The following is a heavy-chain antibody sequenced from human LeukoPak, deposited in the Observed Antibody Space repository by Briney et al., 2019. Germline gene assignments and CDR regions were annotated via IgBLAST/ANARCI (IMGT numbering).Heavy chain of an antibody. CDR1: GFTFSSYS. V-gene: IGHV3-23*01. J-gene: IGHJ4*02. Sequence: GGSLRLSCAASGFTFSSYSMNWVRQAPGKGLEWVSVISGSGGSTYYADSVKGRFTISRDNSKNTLYLQMNSLRAEDTAIYYCARGYFYDSSGYHHFDYWGQGTLVTVSS. CDR2: ISGSGGST. CDR3: ARGYFYDSSGYHHFDY. D-gene: IGHD3-22*01.